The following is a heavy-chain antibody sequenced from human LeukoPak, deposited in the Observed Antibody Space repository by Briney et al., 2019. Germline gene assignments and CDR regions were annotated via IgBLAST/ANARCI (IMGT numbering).Heavy chain of an antibody. CDR3: AKDARGYHRPIDY. D-gene: IGHD3-22*01. J-gene: IGHJ4*02. Sequence: QSGGSLRLSYAASGFTFSNYAMNWVRQAPGKGLEWVSGIGGGSTNTDYTDSVRGRFIISRDNSRNTLSLQMSSLRAEDTAVYYCAKDARGYHRPIDYWGQGILVTVSS. V-gene: IGHV3-23*01. CDR1: GFTFSNYA. CDR2: IGGGSTNT.